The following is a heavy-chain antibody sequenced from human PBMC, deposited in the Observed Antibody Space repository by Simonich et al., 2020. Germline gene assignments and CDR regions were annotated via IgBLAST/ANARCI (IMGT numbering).Heavy chain of an antibody. J-gene: IGHJ6*03. Sequence: QVQLVQSGAEVKKPGASVKVSCKASGYTFTGYYMHGVRQAPGQGLVCMGWINPNRGGTTYAQKFQGRVTMTRDTSISTAYMELSRLRSDDTAVYYCARGRIAAAGTYYYYYMDVWGKGTTVTVSS. CDR1: GYTFTGYY. D-gene: IGHD6-13*01. CDR2: INPNRGGT. CDR3: ARGRIAAAGTYYYYYMDV. V-gene: IGHV1-2*02.